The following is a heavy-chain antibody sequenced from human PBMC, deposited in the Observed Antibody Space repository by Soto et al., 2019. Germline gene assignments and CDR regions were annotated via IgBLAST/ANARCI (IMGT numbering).Heavy chain of an antibody. J-gene: IGHJ6*02. V-gene: IGHV4-59*08. CDR1: GGSITSYY. D-gene: IGHD3-10*01. CDR2: IYYTGST. CDR3: ARHAYGSGFYYGMDV. Sequence: SETLSLTCTVSGGSITSYYWSWIRQPPGKGLEWLGYIYYTGSTTYSPSLKSRVTISLDTSKNQFSLKLSSVTAADTALYYCARHAYGSGFYYGMDVWGQGTTVTVSS.